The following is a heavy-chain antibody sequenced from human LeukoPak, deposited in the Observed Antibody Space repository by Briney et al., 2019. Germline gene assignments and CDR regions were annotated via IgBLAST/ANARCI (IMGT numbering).Heavy chain of an antibody. V-gene: IGHV4-39*01. CDR2: VYYSGTT. D-gene: IGHD3-22*01. CDR1: GGSFSSCSYY. Sequence: SSTLSLTCAFSGGSFSSCSYYWGWVRQPPRKGLAWIGGVYYSGTTYYNQSLKSRVTISVDTSKNQLSLKLTSVTAADTAVYYCARHYYDSSGYYPWYFDYWGQGTLVAVSS. J-gene: IGHJ4*02. CDR3: ARHYYDSSGYYPWYFDY.